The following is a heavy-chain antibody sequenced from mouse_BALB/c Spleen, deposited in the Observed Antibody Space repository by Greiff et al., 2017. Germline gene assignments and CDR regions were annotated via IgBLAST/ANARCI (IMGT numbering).Heavy chain of an antibody. CDR1: GFTFTDYY. CDR3: ARIYDCYKKSYFDY. D-gene: IGHD2-3*01. CDR2: ISDGGSYT. V-gene: IGHV5-4*02. J-gene: IGHJ2*01. Sequence: EVHLVESGAGLVKPGASLKLSCAASGFTFTDYYMYWVRQTPEKRLEWVATISDGGSYTYYPDSLKGRITISRDTAKYTLYLQMSSLKSEDTAMYYCARIYDCYKKSYFDYWGQGTTVTVSA.